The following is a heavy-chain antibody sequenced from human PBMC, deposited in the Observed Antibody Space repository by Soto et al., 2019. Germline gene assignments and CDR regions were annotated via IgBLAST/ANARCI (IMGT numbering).Heavy chain of an antibody. V-gene: IGHV2-5*01. CDR2: IYWNDDK. D-gene: IGHD3-22*01. CDR1: GFSLSTSGVG. Sequence: SGPTLVNPTQTLTLTCTFSGFSLSTSGVGVGWIRQPPGKALEWLALIYWNDDKRYSPSLKSRLTITKDTSKNQVVLTMTNMDPVDTATYYCAHWNYCDSSGYYYSWGLDYWGQGTLVTVSS. J-gene: IGHJ4*02. CDR3: AHWNYCDSSGYYYSWGLDY.